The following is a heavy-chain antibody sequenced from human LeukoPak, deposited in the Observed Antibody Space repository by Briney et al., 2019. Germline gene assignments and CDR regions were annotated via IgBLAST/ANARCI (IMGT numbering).Heavy chain of an antibody. CDR3: ARGRFSGMDV. V-gene: IGHV3-66*01. CDR2: IYSARST. J-gene: IGHJ6*02. Sequence: GGSLRLSCAASGFTFSSYSMNWVRQAPGKGLEWVSVIYSARSTYYPDSVRGRFTISRDNSKNTLYLQMHSLRAEDTAVYYCARGRFSGMDVWGRGTTVTVSS. D-gene: IGHD5-24*01. CDR1: GFTFSSYS.